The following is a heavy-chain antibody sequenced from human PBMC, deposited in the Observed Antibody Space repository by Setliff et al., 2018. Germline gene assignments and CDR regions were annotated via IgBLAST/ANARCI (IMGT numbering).Heavy chain of an antibody. Sequence: GASVKVSCKASGYTFTSYYMHWVRQTPGQGLEWMGWINPNSGGTNYAQKFQGRVTMAWDTSISTAYMDLSRLTSDDTAVYYCSRLVRYCTTTTCQRASGAEFWGQGTLVTVSS. CDR1: GYTFTSYY. CDR3: SRLVRYCTTTTCQRASGAEF. D-gene: IGHD2-8*01. J-gene: IGHJ4*02. V-gene: IGHV1-2*02. CDR2: INPNSGGT.